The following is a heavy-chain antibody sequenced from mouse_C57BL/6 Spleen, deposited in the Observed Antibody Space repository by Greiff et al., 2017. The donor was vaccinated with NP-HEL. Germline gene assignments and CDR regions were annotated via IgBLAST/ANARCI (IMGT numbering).Heavy chain of an antibody. D-gene: IGHD1-1*01. CDR2: ISSGGSYT. J-gene: IGHJ1*03. CDR1: GFTFSSYG. V-gene: IGHV5-6*01. CDR3: ARDYYGSSYGYFDV. Sequence: ELQGVESGGDLVKPGGSLKLSCAASGFTFSSYGMSWVRQTPDKRLEWVATISSGGSYTYYPDSVKGRFTISRDNAKNTLYLQMSSLKSEDTAMYYCARDYYGSSYGYFDVWGTGTTVTVSS.